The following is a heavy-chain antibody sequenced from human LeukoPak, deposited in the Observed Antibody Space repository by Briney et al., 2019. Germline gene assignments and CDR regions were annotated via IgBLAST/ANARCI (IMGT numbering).Heavy chain of an antibody. Sequence: SVKVSCKASGYTFTSYYIHWVRQAPGQGLEWMGIINPGSGITSYAQKFQGRVTMTRDTSTSTVYMELSSLRSEDTAVYYCARGLVELATISPLGYWGQGTLVTVSS. CDR1: GYTFTSYY. V-gene: IGHV1-46*01. CDR2: INPGSGIT. D-gene: IGHD5-24*01. J-gene: IGHJ4*02. CDR3: ARGLVELATISPLGY.